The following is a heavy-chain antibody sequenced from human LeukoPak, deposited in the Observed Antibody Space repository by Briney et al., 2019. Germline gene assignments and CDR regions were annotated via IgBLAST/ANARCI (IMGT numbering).Heavy chain of an antibody. V-gene: IGHV4-34*01. CDR2: IYHSGST. Sequence: PSETLSLTCAVYGGSFSGYYWNWIRQPPGKGLEWIGEIYHSGSTNYNPSLKSRVTISVDTSKNQFSLKLSSVTAADTAVYYCARGQKAHYYGSGRTQYYFDYWGQGTLVTVSS. CDR3: ARGQKAHYYGSGRTQYYFDY. J-gene: IGHJ4*02. CDR1: GGSFSGYY. D-gene: IGHD3-10*01.